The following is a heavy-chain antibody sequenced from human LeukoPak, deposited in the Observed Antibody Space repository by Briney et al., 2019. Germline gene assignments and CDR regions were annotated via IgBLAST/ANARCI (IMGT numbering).Heavy chain of an antibody. J-gene: IGHJ6*04. Sequence: GGSLRLSCAASGFTVSSNYMSWVRQAPGKGLEWVGTINRDGSQKYYLDSVKGRFTISKDNAKNSLYLQMNSLRAEDTAVYYCAELGITMIGGVWGKGTTVTISS. D-gene: IGHD3-10*02. V-gene: IGHV3-7*01. CDR3: AELGITMIGGV. CDR1: GFTVSSNY. CDR2: INRDGSQK.